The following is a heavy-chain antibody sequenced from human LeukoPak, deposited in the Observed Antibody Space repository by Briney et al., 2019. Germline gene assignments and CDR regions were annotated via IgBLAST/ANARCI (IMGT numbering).Heavy chain of an antibody. CDR2: ISGSGGST. Sequence: VGSLRLPCAASGFTFSSYAMSWVRQAPGKGLEWVSAISGSGGSTYYADSVKGRFTIPRDNSKNTLYLQVNSLRAEDTAVYYCAKDDEQQLVWDYWGQGTLVTVSS. V-gene: IGHV3-23*01. J-gene: IGHJ4*02. CDR1: GFTFSSYA. D-gene: IGHD6-13*01. CDR3: AKDDEQQLVWDY.